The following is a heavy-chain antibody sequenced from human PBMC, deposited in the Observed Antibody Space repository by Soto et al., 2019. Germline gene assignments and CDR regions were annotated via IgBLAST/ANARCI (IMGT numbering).Heavy chain of an antibody. CDR1: GYSFTTYG. J-gene: IGHJ6*02. CDR2: ISGYNGNT. V-gene: IGHV1-18*01. CDR3: AREGPAPYYYYGMDV. Sequence: QVQLVQSGGEVKKPGASVKVSCKTSGYSFTTYGISWVRQAPGQGLEWMGWISGYNGNTHYAQKFQGRVSMTTDTSTITAYMELRSLRSDDTAVYYCAREGPAPYYYYGMDVWGQGTTVTVSS.